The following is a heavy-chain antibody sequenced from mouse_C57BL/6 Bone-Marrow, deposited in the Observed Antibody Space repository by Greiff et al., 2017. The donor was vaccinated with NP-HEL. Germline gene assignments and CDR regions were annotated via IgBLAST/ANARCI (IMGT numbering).Heavy chain of an antibody. CDR3: ARRGQLRPWFAY. Sequence: QVQLKQPGAELVMPGASVKLSCKASGYTFTSYWMHWVKQRPGQGLEWIGEIDPSDSYTNYNQKFKGKSTLTVDKSSSTAYMQLSSLTSEDSAVYYCARRGQLRPWFAYWGQGTLVTVSA. D-gene: IGHD3-2*02. CDR2: IDPSDSYT. V-gene: IGHV1-69*01. CDR1: GYTFTSYW. J-gene: IGHJ3*01.